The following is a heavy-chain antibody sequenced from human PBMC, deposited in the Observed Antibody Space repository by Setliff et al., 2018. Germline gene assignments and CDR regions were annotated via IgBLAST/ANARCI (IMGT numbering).Heavy chain of an antibody. J-gene: IGHJ6*03. CDR1: GGSVGGGSYY. Sequence: SETLSLTCTVSGGSVGGGSYYWSWIRQPAGKGLEWIGLIQNTGNTNYNPSLQSRVTISMDTSKNQFSLKLSSVTAADTGVYFCAALDWGENFYNVDVWGKGTTVTVSS. V-gene: IGHV4-61*02. D-gene: IGHD7-27*01. CDR2: IQNTGNT. CDR3: AALDWGENFYNVDV.